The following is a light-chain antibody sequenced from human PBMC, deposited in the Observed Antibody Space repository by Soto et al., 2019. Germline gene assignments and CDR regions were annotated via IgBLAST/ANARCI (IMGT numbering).Light chain of an antibody. J-gene: IGKJ4*01. Sequence: DIQLTQSPSFLSASVGDRVTITCRASQGISSYLSWYQQKPVKAPKLLIYAASTLQSGVPSRFSGSGSGTEFTLTISSLQPEDFATYFCQQHNSYPLTFGGGTKVDIK. CDR3: QQHNSYPLT. V-gene: IGKV1-9*01. CDR1: QGISSY. CDR2: AAS.